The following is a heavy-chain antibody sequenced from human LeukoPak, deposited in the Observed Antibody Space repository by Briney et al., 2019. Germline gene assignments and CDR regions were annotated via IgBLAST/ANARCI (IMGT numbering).Heavy chain of an antibody. Sequence: PSETLSLTCAVSGYSISSGYYWGWIRQPPGKGLEWIGSIYHSGSTYYNPSLKSRVTISVDTSKNQFSLKLSSVTAADTAVYYCARELIAARPFDYWGQGTLVTVSS. CDR1: GYSISSGYY. V-gene: IGHV4-38-2*02. CDR2: IYHSGST. J-gene: IGHJ4*02. D-gene: IGHD6-6*01. CDR3: ARELIAARPFDY.